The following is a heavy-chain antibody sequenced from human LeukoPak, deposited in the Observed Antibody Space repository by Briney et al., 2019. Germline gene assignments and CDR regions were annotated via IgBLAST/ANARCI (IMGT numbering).Heavy chain of an antibody. Sequence: GESLKISCRGSGYKFAGYWIAWVRPMPGKGLEWMGIIFPGDSDTKYSPSFQGQVTISADTSTSTAYLQLDSLKASDTAFYYCARQDREVTGTYHYYYYYGLDVWGQGTTVTVSS. V-gene: IGHV5-51*01. CDR1: GYKFAGYW. CDR2: IFPGDSDT. J-gene: IGHJ6*02. D-gene: IGHD1-1*01. CDR3: ARQDREVTGTYHYYYYYGLDV.